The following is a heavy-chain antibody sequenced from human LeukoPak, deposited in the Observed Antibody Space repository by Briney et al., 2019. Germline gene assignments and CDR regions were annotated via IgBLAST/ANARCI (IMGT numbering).Heavy chain of an antibody. CDR2: IYYSGST. V-gene: IGHV4-4*02. J-gene: IGHJ4*02. CDR3: ARERVAYNGGYSALDY. CDR1: GGSISSSNW. Sequence: SETLSLTCAVSGGSISSSNWWSWVRQPPGKGLEWIGYIYYSGSTNYNPSLKSRVTISVDTSKNQFSLKLSSVTAADTAVYYCARERVAYNGGYSALDYWGQGTLVTVSS. D-gene: IGHD5-18*01.